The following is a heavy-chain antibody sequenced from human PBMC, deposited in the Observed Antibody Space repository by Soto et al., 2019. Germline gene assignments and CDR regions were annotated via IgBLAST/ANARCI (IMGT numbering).Heavy chain of an antibody. Sequence: XATLSLTCAVYGGSFSGYYWSGIRQPPGKGLEWIGEINHSGSTNYNPSLNSRVTISVDTSKNQFSLKLSSVTAADTAVYYCARGAMLGYCSSNSCSYYYYYGMDVWGQGTTVTVSS. J-gene: IGHJ6*02. CDR3: ARGAMLGYCSSNSCSYYYYYGMDV. V-gene: IGHV4-34*01. D-gene: IGHD2-2*01. CDR2: INHSGST. CDR1: GGSFSGYY.